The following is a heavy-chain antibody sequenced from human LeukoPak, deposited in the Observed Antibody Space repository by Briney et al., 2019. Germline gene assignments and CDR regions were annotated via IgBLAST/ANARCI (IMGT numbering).Heavy chain of an antibody. J-gene: IGHJ5*02. V-gene: IGHV4-34*01. CDR3: ARGLVVPAAGAGFDP. CDR1: GGSFSGYY. Sequence: SETLSLTCAVYGGSFSGYYWSWIRQPPGKGLEWIGEINHSGSTNYNPSLKSRVTISVDTSKNQFSLKLSSVTAADTAVYYCARGLVVPAAGAGFDPWGQGTLVTVSS. CDR2: INHSGST. D-gene: IGHD2-2*01.